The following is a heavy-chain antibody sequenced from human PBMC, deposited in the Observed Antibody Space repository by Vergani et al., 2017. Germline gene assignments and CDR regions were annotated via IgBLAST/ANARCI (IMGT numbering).Heavy chain of an antibody. J-gene: IGHJ4*02. CDR2: IKTKTDGGTT. CDR3: TTDPIYDYIRVY. Sequence: EVQLVESGGGLVKPGGSLRLSCAASGFTFSNAWMSWVRQAPGKGLEWVGRIKTKTDGGTTDYAAPVKGRFTISRDDSKNTLYLQMNSLKTDDTAVYYCTTDPIYDYIRVYWGQGTLVTVSS. CDR1: GFTFSNAW. D-gene: IGHD3-16*01. V-gene: IGHV3-15*01.